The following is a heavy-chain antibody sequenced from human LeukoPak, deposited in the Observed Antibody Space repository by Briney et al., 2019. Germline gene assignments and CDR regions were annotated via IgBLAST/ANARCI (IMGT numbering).Heavy chain of an antibody. CDR2: ISGSGGST. Sequence: PGGSLRLSCTTSKFNFNSYGMTWVRQAPGKGLEWVSSISGSGGSTQYAASVQGRFTISRDNSKNTLYLQMNSLRAEDTAVYYCATAVTSFFSWGQGTLVTVSS. V-gene: IGHV3-23*01. J-gene: IGHJ5*02. CDR3: ATAVTSFFS. CDR1: KFNFNSYG. D-gene: IGHD4-17*01.